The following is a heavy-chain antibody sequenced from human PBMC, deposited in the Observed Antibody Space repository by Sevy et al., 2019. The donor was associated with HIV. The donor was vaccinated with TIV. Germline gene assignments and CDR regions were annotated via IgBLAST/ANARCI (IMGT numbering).Heavy chain of an antibody. V-gene: IGHV3-49*04. D-gene: IGHD6-19*01. CDR3: TRDLYGSGWFYFDY. CDR1: GFTFSDYA. CDR2: IKTKTYGGTT. J-gene: IGHJ4*02. Sequence: GGSLRLSCTASGFTFSDYAMSWDRQAPGKGLEWVGFIKTKTYGGTTEDAASVKGRFFISRDDSKNIAYLQMNSLKTEDTAVYYCTRDLYGSGWFYFDYWGQGTLVTVSS.